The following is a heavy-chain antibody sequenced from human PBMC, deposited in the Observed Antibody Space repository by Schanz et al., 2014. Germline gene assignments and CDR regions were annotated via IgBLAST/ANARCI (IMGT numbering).Heavy chain of an antibody. Sequence: EVQLVESGGGLVQPGGSLRLSCTASGFTFSVYSMHWVRQTPGKGLEHVSGITTSGSSTVYADSVKGRFTISRDNSKNTVYLQMGSLRTEDSAVYYCVRDFGGVAFCIWGQGTLVTVSS. D-gene: IGHD3-16*01. J-gene: IGHJ3*02. CDR2: ITTSGSST. V-gene: IGHV3-64*07. CDR3: VRDFGGVAFCI. CDR1: GFTFSVYS.